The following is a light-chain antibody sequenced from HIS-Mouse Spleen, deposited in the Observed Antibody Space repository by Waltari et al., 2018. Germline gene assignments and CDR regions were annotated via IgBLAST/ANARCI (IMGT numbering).Light chain of an antibody. J-gene: IGKJ5*01. CDR2: KAS. V-gene: IGKV1-5*03. Sequence: DIQMTQSPSTLSASVGDRVTITCRASQSISSWLAWYQQKPGKAPKLPIYKASSLESGVPSRFSGSGSGTEFTLTISSLQPDDFATYYYQQYNSYSGITFGQGTRLEIK. CDR3: QQYNSYSGIT. CDR1: QSISSW.